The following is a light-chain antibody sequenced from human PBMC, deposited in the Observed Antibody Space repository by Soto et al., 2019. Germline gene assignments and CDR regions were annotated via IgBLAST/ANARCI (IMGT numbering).Light chain of an antibody. CDR2: QAS. Sequence: IQMTQSPSTLSAAVGDRVTIACRARQSISNWLAWYQQKPGKAPKLLIYQASNLETGVPSRFSGSGSGTEFTLTISNLQPDDFATYYCQQYNKTFGQGTKVEFK. V-gene: IGKV1-5*03. CDR1: QSISNW. J-gene: IGKJ1*01. CDR3: QQYNKT.